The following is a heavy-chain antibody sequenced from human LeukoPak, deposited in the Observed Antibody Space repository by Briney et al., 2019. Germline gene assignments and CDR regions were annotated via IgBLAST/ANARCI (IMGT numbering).Heavy chain of an antibody. CDR2: ISSSSSYI. D-gene: IGHD6-25*01. Sequence: GGSLRLSCAASGFTFSSYSMNWVRQAQGKGLEWVSSISSSSSYIYYADSVKGRFTISRDNAKNSLYLQMNSLRAEDTAVYYCARDGAAATDYAFDIWGQGTMVTVSS. CDR3: ARDGAAATDYAFDI. CDR1: GFTFSSYS. J-gene: IGHJ3*02. V-gene: IGHV3-21*01.